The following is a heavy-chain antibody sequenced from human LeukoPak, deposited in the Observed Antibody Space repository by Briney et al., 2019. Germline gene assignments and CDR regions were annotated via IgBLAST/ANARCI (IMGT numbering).Heavy chain of an antibody. D-gene: IGHD6-19*01. CDR1: GFTFSSYS. CDR2: ISSSSSTI. Sequence: PGGSLRLSCAASGFTFSSYSMNWVRQAPGKGLEWVSYISSSSSTIYYADSVKGRFTISRDNAKNSLYLQMNSLRDEDTAVYYCLIAVAGMGSYWGQGTLVTVSS. V-gene: IGHV3-48*02. CDR3: LIAVAGMGSY. J-gene: IGHJ4*02.